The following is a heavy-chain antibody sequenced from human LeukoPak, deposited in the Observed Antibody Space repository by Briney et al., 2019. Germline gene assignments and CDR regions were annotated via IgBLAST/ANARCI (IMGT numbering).Heavy chain of an antibody. J-gene: IGHJ5*02. CDR1: GGSISSSNW. CDR3: ARGRGDFWSGYSFWFDP. Sequence: SGTLSLTCAVSGGSISSSNWWSWVRQPPGKGLEWIGEIYHSGSTNYNPSLKSRVTISVDESKNQFSLKLSSVTAADTAVYYCARGRGDFWSGYSFWFDPWGQGTLVTVSS. V-gene: IGHV4-4*02. CDR2: IYHSGST. D-gene: IGHD3-3*01.